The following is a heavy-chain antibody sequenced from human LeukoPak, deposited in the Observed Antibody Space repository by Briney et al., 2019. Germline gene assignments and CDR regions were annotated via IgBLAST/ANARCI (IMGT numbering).Heavy chain of an antibody. D-gene: IGHD3-3*01. V-gene: IGHV3-7*01. J-gene: IGHJ3*02. Sequence: GGSLRLSCAASGFTFSSYWMSWVHLAPGKGLEWVANIKQDGSAKFYVESVKGRFTISRDNAKKSLYLQMNSLRAEDTAVYYCAGDGDFWSAQGAFDIWGQGTMVTVSS. CDR1: GFTFSSYW. CDR3: AGDGDFWSAQGAFDI. CDR2: IKQDGSAK.